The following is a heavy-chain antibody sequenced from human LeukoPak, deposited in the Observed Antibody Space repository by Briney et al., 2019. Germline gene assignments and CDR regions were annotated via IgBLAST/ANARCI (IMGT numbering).Heavy chain of an antibody. D-gene: IGHD3-9*01. CDR2: ISGDGGSK. CDR3: AKDKGVRYYDWSAFDY. V-gene: IGHV3-43*02. J-gene: IGHJ4*02. Sequence: GGSLRLSCAASGFTFDDYAMHWVRQAPGKGLEWVSHISGDGGSKYYADSVKGRFTSSRDNSKNSLYLQMNSLRTEDTALYYGAKDKGVRYYDWSAFDYWGQGTLVTVSS. CDR1: GFTFDDYA.